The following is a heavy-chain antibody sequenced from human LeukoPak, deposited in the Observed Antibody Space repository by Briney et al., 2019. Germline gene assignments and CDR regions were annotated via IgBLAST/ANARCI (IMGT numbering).Heavy chain of an antibody. CDR1: GFTFNNYA. J-gene: IGHJ4*02. V-gene: IGHV3-23*01. Sequence: GALRLSCAASGFTFNNYAMNWVRQAPGKGLEWVSSISGGGETTYYADSAKGRFTISRDNSQNTLYLQMNSLRAEDTAVYYCARDYADYVGYFFFDYWGQGTLVTVSS. CDR3: ARDYADYVGYFFFDY. CDR2: ISGGGETT. D-gene: IGHD4-17*01.